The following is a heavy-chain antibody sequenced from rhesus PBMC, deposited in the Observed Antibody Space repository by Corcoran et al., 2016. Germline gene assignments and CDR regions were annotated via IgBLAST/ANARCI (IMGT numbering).Heavy chain of an antibody. Sequence: QVQLQESGPGLVKPSETLSLTCAVSGGSISRSNWWIWIRQPPGKGREWIGGIYSKRKSTNNNPSIKSRVTISKDTAKNQFALKLSSVTAADTAVYYCARRKYSWNYFDYWGQGVLVTVSS. CDR3: ARRKYSWNYFDY. J-gene: IGHJ4*01. CDR2: IYSKRKST. V-gene: IGHV4S18*01. D-gene: IGHD1-1-1*01. CDR1: GGSISRSNW.